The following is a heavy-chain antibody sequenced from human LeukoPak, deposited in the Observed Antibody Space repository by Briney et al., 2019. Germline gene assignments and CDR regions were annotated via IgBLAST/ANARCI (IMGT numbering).Heavy chain of an antibody. V-gene: IGHV3-23*01. CDR2: ITAGGGNK. J-gene: IGHJ4*02. CDR3: AKDSPGFGIVFDF. CDR1: GFTFSTYS. Sequence: PGGSLRLSCAASGFTFSTYSMSWVRQPPGQGLDRVSTITAGGGNKDYADSVKGRFTISRDNSKDAVYLQMNSLRAEYTAVYYCAKDSPGFGIVFDFWGQGTLVTVSS. D-gene: IGHD3-16*01.